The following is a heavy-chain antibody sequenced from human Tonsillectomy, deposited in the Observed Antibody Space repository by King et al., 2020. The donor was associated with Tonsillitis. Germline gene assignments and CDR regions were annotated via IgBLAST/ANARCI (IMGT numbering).Heavy chain of an antibody. CDR2: VSFDGSNK. V-gene: IGHV3-30-3*01. Sequence: VQLVESGGGVVQPGRSLRLSCAASGFTFSTYALHWVRQAPAKGLEWVAIVSFDGSNKYYADSVRGRFTISRDNSKNKLYLQMNSLRADDTAVYYCARDQSPGDSTGSLNYWGQGTLVTVSS. J-gene: IGHJ4*02. D-gene: IGHD3-22*01. CDR1: GFTFSTYA. CDR3: ARDQSPGDSTGSLNY.